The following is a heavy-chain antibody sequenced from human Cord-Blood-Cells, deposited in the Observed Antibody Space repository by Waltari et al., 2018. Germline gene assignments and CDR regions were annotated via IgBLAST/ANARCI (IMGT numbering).Heavy chain of an antibody. D-gene: IGHD7-27*01. CDR1: GYTFTGYY. CDR2: INPNSGGT. CDR3: ARSPLANWGKNWFDP. Sequence: QVQLVQSGAEVKKPGASVKVSCKASGYTFTGYYIHCVRPAPGQGLEWMGWINPNSGGTNYAQKLQGRVTMTRDTSISTAYMELSRLRSDDTAVYYCARSPLANWGKNWFDPWGQGTLVTVSS. V-gene: IGHV1-2*02. J-gene: IGHJ5*02.